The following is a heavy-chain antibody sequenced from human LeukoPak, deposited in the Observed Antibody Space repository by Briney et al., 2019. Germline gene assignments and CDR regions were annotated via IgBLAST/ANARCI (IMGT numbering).Heavy chain of an antibody. V-gene: IGHV4-59*12. CDR1: GGSISSYY. Sequence: PSETLSLTCTVSGGSISSYYWSWIRQPPGKGLEWIGYIYYSGSTNYNPSLKSRVTISVDTSKNQFFLKLSSVTAADTAVYYCARDRSVGVLPAPPFDFWGQGTLVTVSS. CDR3: ARDRSVGVLPAPPFDF. J-gene: IGHJ4*02. D-gene: IGHD6-6*01. CDR2: IYYSGST.